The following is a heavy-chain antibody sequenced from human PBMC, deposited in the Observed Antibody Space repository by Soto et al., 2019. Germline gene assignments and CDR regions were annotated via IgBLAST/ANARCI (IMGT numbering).Heavy chain of an antibody. CDR1: GGSISSGGYY. D-gene: IGHD4-17*01. V-gene: IGHV4-31*03. CDR2: IYYSGST. Sequence: SETLSLTCTVSGGSISSGGYYWSWIRQHPGKGLEWIGYIYYSGSTYYNPSLKSRVTISVDTSKNQFSLKLSSVTAADTAVYYCVRFERNTPCYDDGRNLPGGWFDPWGHGTLVTVSS. J-gene: IGHJ5*02. CDR3: VRFERNTPCYDDGRNLPGGWFDP.